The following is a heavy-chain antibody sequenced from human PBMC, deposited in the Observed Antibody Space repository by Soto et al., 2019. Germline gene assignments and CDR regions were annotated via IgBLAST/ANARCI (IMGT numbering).Heavy chain of an antibody. D-gene: IGHD6-19*01. CDR1: GGTFSSYT. Sequence: VQLVQSGAEVKKPGSSVKVSCKASGGTFSSYTISWVRQAPGQGLEWMGRIIPILGIANYAQKFQGRVTITADKSTSTAYMELSSLRSEDTAVYYCASSASGSGWYYFDYWGQGTLVTVSS. CDR2: IIPILGIA. J-gene: IGHJ4*02. V-gene: IGHV1-69*02. CDR3: ASSASGSGWYYFDY.